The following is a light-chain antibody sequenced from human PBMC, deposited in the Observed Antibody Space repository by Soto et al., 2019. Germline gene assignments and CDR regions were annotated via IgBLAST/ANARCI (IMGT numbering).Light chain of an antibody. J-gene: IGLJ2*01. V-gene: IGLV2-11*01. CDR2: DVN. CDR1: SSDVGGYNF. Sequence: QSVLTQPRSVSGSPGQSVTISCTGTSSDVGGYNFVSWYQQHPGKAPKLIIYDVNQRPSGVPDRFSASKSGNTASLTISGLQAEDDADYYCCSYAGSYTLFGGGTKLTVL. CDR3: CSYAGSYTL.